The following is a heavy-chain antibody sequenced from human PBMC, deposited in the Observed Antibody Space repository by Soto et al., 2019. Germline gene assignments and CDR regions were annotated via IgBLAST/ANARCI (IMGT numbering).Heavy chain of an antibody. Sequence: QLTLKESGPTLGKPPKPLTLTCTSSGTPLSTSGVSVGWIRQPQGRALEWLAVFYWDNDKHYSPSLKSRLTITKDTSKNQVLLTMTNMDPVDTATYYCAHRPELSYGFDVWGQGNTVTVSS. V-gene: IGHV2-5*02. CDR2: FYWDNDK. J-gene: IGHJ6*02. CDR1: GTPLSTSGVS. D-gene: IGHD1-7*01. CDR3: AHRPELSYGFDV.